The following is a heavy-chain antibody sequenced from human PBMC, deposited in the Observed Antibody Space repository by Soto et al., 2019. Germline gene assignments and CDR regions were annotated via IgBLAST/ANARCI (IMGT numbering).Heavy chain of an antibody. Sequence: PGESLKISCQGSGYSFTNYWIGWVRQKPGKGLEWMGTIFPGDSDTRYRPSFEGQVTMSADKSITTAFLPWSSLNASDTAIYYCARLGGPNALVDYWGQGTLVTVSS. CDR3: ARLGGPNALVDY. CDR1: GYSFTNYW. CDR2: IFPGDSDT. J-gene: IGHJ4*02. D-gene: IGHD2-15*01. V-gene: IGHV5-51*01.